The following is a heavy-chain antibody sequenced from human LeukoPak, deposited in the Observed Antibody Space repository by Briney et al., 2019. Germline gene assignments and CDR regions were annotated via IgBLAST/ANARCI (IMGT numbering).Heavy chain of an antibody. CDR2: FDPEDGET. D-gene: IGHD3-22*01. Sequence: ASVKVSCKVSGYTLTELSMHWVRQAPGKGLEWMGGFDPEDGETIYAQKFQGRVTMTEDTSTDTAYMELSRLRSDDTAVYYCARDRQWLLPTDYWGQGTLVTVSS. CDR1: GYTLTELS. V-gene: IGHV1-24*01. CDR3: ARDRQWLLPTDY. J-gene: IGHJ4*02.